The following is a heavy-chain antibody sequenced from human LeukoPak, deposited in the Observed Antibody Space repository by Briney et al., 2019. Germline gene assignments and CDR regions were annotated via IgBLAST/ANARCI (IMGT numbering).Heavy chain of an antibody. J-gene: IGHJ4*02. CDR1: GFAFSSYA. Sequence: GGSLRLSCAASGFAFSSYAMSWVRQAPGKGLEWVSAISGSGGSTYYADSVKGRFTISRDNSKNTLYLQMNSLRAEDTAVYYCAKVRCSSTSCPFDYWGQGTLSPSPQ. CDR2: ISGSGGST. V-gene: IGHV3-23*01. CDR3: AKVRCSSTSCPFDY. D-gene: IGHD2-2*01.